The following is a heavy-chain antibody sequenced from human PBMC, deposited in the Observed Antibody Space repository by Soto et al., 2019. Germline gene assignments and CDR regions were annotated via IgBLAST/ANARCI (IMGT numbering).Heavy chain of an antibody. D-gene: IGHD3-10*01. CDR1: GFPFSSYA. J-gene: IGHJ6*02. V-gene: IGHV3-23*01. CDR2: STGAGGGT. CDR3: AKGHRDYQGDYNYYGMDV. Sequence: PVGSLRLSCAASGFPFSSYAISWVRQAPGRGLEWVAASTGAGGGTYNLEAVKGRFTVSRDNSKKTVYLQLDGLRAEDTAVYYCAKGHRDYQGDYNYYGMDVWGQGTPVTVSS.